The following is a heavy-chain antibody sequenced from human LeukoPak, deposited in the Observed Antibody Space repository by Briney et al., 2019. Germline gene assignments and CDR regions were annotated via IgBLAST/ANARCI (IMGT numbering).Heavy chain of an antibody. V-gene: IGHV4-59*08. D-gene: IGHD2-15*01. CDR1: GGAVSSYC. CDR3: ARHLGPGWHAMDV. Sequence: SETLCLTCTVSGGAVSSYCLNWIRQAPGKGLEWIGYVYYSGSTNYNPSLKSRVTISVETSKTQFSLRLSSVTAADTAVYYCARHLGPGWHAMDVWGQGTTVTVSS. J-gene: IGHJ6*02. CDR2: VYYSGST.